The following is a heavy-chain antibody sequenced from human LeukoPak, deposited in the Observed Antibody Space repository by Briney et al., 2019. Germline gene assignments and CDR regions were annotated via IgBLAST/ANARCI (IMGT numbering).Heavy chain of an antibody. CDR3: ARGRSSSSGYFGPPFDY. V-gene: IGHV4-34*01. D-gene: IGHD6-13*01. CDR1: GGSFSGYY. Sequence: PSETLSLTCAVYGGSFSGYYWSWMRQPPGKGLEWIGEINHSGSTNYNPSLKSRVAISVDTSKNQFSLKLSSVTAADTAVYYCARGRSSSSGYFGPPFDYWGQGTLVTVSS. J-gene: IGHJ4*02. CDR2: INHSGST.